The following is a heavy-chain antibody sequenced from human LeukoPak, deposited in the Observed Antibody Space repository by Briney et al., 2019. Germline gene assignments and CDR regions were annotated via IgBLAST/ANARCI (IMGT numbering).Heavy chain of an antibody. Sequence: GGSLRLSCAASGFTFSSYWMSWVRQSPGKGLEWVANIRQDGSEKYYVDSVKGRFTISRDNAKNSLYLQMNSLRAEDTAVYYCARVSSNTVTTLQYFDYWGQGTLVTVSS. CDR2: IRQDGSEK. CDR3: ARVSSNTVTTLQYFDY. J-gene: IGHJ4*02. V-gene: IGHV3-7*01. CDR1: GFTFSSYW. D-gene: IGHD4-17*01.